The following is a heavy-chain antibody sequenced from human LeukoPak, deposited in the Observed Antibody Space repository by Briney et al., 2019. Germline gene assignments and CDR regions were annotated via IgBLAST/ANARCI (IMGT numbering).Heavy chain of an antibody. CDR1: GASITSYY. CDR3: VRGYCSGATCNHFDY. Sequence: NSSETLSLTCTVSGASITSYYWNWIRQPPGKGLEWIGYFYYSGSDNYNPSLKSRITISVDTSKNQFSLKLSSVTAADTAVYYCVRGYCSGATCNHFDYWGQGTLVTVSS. D-gene: IGHD2-15*01. CDR2: FYYSGSD. J-gene: IGHJ4*02. V-gene: IGHV4-59*01.